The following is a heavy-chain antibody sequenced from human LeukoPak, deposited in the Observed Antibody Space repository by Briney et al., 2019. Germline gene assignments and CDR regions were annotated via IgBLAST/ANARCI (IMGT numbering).Heavy chain of an antibody. V-gene: IGHV3-7*04. J-gene: IGHJ4*02. CDR1: GFTFSDYW. CDR2: IKEDGSEK. Sequence: PGGSLRLSCAASGFTFSDYWMSWVRQAPGKGLEWVANIKEDGSEKYYVDSVKGRFTISRDNAKNSLYLQMNSLRAEDTAVYYCQRDFYGYWGQGILVTVSP. D-gene: IGHD2/OR15-2a*01. CDR3: QRDFYGY.